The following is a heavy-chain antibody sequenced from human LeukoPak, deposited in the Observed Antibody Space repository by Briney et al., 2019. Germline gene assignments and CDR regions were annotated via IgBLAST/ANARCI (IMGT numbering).Heavy chain of an antibody. Sequence: PGGSLRLSCVAYNFDFANFWMNWVRQAPGKGLEWVSGISWNSGSIGYADSLKGRFTISRDNAKNSLYLQMNSLRAEDTALYYCAKDGYSYGPKNFDYWGQGTLVTVSS. J-gene: IGHJ4*02. CDR1: NFDFANFW. CDR3: AKDGYSYGPKNFDY. V-gene: IGHV3-9*01. CDR2: ISWNSGSI. D-gene: IGHD5-18*01.